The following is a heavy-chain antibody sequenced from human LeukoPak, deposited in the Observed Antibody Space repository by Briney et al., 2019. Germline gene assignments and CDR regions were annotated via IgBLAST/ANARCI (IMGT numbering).Heavy chain of an antibody. CDR2: IYHSGST. D-gene: IGHD1-26*01. J-gene: IGHJ6*03. CDR3: ARVRGSSGSYEYYHYMDV. Sequence: SGTLSLTCAVSGGSISSSNWWSWVRQPPGKGLEWIGEIYHSGSTNYNPSLKSRVTISVDKSKNQFSLKLSSVTAADTAVYYCARVRGSSGSYEYYHYMDVWGKGTTVTISS. V-gene: IGHV4-4*02. CDR1: GGSISSSNW.